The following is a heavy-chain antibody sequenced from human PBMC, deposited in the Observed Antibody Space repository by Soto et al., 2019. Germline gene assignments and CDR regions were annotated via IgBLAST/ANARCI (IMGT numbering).Heavy chain of an antibody. J-gene: IGHJ4*02. D-gene: IGHD6-19*01. CDR1: GFSLSTGGVG. CDR3: AHRLYSSAWPWDSGVFDS. CDR2: IYWDDDK. Sequence: QITLKESGPTLVKPTQPLTLTCTFSGFSLSTGGVGVGWIRQPPGKALEWLALIYWDDDKRYSPSLKSRLTINKNTSKNQVVLTMTNMDPVDTATYYCAHRLYSSAWPWDSGVFDSWGQGTLVTVSS. V-gene: IGHV2-5*02.